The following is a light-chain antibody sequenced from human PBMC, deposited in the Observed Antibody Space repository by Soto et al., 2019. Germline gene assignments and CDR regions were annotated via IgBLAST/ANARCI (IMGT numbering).Light chain of an antibody. CDR1: SSDVGAYNY. V-gene: IGLV2-14*01. CDR3: RSYTSSNTYV. Sequence: QSVLTQPASVSGSPGQSITISCTGTSSDVGAYNYVSWYQQHPGKAPKLMIYEVSNRPSQVSNRFSGSKSGNTASLTISGLHAEDEADYYCRSYTSSNTYVFGTGTKVTVL. J-gene: IGLJ1*01. CDR2: EVS.